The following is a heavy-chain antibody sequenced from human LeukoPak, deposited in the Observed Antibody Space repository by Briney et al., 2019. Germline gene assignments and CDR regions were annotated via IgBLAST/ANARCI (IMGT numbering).Heavy chain of an antibody. J-gene: IGHJ3*02. CDR2: IYYSGST. V-gene: IGHV4-30-4*07. CDR3: ARVGDYGDYEALPPHAFDI. CDR1: GGSISSGGYS. Sequence: TTSETLSLTCSVSGGSISSGGYSWSWIRQPPGKGLEWIGYIYYSGSTYYNPSLKSRVTISVDTSKNQFSLKLSSVTAADTAVYYCARVGDYGDYEALPPHAFDIWGQGTMVTVSS. D-gene: IGHD4-17*01.